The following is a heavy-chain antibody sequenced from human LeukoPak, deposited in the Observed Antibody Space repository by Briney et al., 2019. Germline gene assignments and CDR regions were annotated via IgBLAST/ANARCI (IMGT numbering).Heavy chain of an antibody. CDR2: INHSGST. Sequence: SETLSLTCAVYGGSFSGYYWSWIRQPPGKGLEWIGEINHSGSTNYNPSLESRVTISVDTSKNQFSLKLSSVTAADTAVYYCARGSLSRIWGQGTMVTVSS. V-gene: IGHV4-34*01. CDR3: ARGSLSRI. J-gene: IGHJ3*02. CDR1: GGSFSGYY.